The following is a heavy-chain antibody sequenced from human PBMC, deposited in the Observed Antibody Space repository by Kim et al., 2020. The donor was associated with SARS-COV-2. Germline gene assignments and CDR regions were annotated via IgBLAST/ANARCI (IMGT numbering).Heavy chain of an antibody. D-gene: IGHD6-19*01. CDR1: GGSFSGYY. Sequence: SETLSLTCAVYGGSFSGYYWSWIRQPPGKGLEWIGEINHSGSTNYNPSLKSRVTISVDTSKNQFSLKLSSVTAADTAVYYCARAATAGTPRGNFQHWGQGTLVIVSS. CDR2: INHSGST. J-gene: IGHJ1*01. V-gene: IGHV4-34*01. CDR3: ARAATAGTPRGNFQH.